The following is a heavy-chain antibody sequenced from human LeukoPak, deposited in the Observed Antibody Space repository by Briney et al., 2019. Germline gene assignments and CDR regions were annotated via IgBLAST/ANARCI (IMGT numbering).Heavy chain of an antibody. V-gene: IGHV3-21*01. D-gene: IGHD3-10*01. CDR1: GFTFSSYS. CDR3: PRDTMVRGVTRADYYYYGMDV. J-gene: IGHJ6*02. Sequence: GGSLRLSCAASGFTFSSYSMNWVRQAPGKGLEWVSSISSSSSYIYYADSVKGRFTISRDNAKNSLYLQMNSLRAEDTAVYYCPRDTMVRGVTRADYYYYGMDVWGQGTTVTVSS. CDR2: ISSSSSYI.